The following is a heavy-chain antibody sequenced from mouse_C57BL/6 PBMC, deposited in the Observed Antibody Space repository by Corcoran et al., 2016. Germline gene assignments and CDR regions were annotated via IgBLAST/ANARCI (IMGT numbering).Heavy chain of an antibody. CDR3: ARACFDY. J-gene: IGHJ2*01. Sequence: QIQVVQSGPELKKPGEKVKISCKASGYTFTTAGMQWVQKMRVTGFKRIVWINNHSGERKYEENLKGRFAFSLETSASTDYLQLSNLKNEDTATYFCARACFDYWGQGTTLTVSS. V-gene: IGHV9-4*01. CDR1: GYTFTTAG. CDR2: INNHSGER.